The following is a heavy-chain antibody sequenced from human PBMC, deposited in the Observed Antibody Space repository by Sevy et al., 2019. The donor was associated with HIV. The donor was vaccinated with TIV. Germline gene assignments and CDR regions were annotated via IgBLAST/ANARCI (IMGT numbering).Heavy chain of an antibody. CDR1: GYMFTIYG. Sequence: ASVKVSCKTSGYMFTIYGITWVRQAPGQGLEWMGWISAYSGNTNYEQKIQDRVTMTTDTSTSTAYMELRSLRSDDTAVYYCTRDNGHSQYGAFDFWGQRTMVTVSS. CDR2: ISAYSGNT. CDR3: TRDNGHSQYGAFDF. D-gene: IGHD4-17*01. J-gene: IGHJ3*01. V-gene: IGHV1-18*01.